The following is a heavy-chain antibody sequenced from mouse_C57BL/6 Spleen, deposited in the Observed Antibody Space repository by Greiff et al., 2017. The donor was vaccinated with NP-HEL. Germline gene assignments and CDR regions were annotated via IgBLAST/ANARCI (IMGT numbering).Heavy chain of an antibody. Sequence: VQLQQSGAELVKPGASVKLSCKASGYTFISYWMHWVKQRPGQGLEWIGMIHPNSGSTNYNEKFKSKATLTVDKSSSTAYMQLSSLTSEDSAVYYCARWLGRDGHYFDYWGQGTTLTVSS. CDR3: ARWLGRDGHYFDY. CDR1: GYTFISYW. CDR2: IHPNSGST. V-gene: IGHV1-64*01. D-gene: IGHD4-1*01. J-gene: IGHJ2*01.